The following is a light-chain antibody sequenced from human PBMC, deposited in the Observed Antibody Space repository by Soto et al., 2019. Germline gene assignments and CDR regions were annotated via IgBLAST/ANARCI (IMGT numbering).Light chain of an antibody. Sequence: QSVLTQPASVSGSPGQSITISCTGTSSDVGGYNYVSWYQQHPGKAPKLMIYEVSNRPSGVSNRFSVSKSGNTASLTISGLQAEGEADYYCSSYTSSSTYVFGTGTKVTVL. V-gene: IGLV2-14*01. J-gene: IGLJ1*01. CDR2: EVS. CDR1: SSDVGGYNY. CDR3: SSYTSSSTYV.